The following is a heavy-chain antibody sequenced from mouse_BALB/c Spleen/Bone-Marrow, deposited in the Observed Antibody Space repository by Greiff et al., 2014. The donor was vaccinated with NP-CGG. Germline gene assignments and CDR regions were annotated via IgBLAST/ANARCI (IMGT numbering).Heavy chain of an antibody. Sequence: QVQLQQSGAKLVRPGVSVKISCKGSGYTFTDYAIHWVKQSHAKSLEWIGLISGYYGDAIYNQKFKGKATMTVDKSSSTAYMDLARLTSEDSAIYYCARSGKVRNAMDYWGQGTSVTVSS. J-gene: IGHJ4*01. V-gene: IGHV1S137*01. CDR3: ARSGKVRNAMDY. D-gene: IGHD2-14*01. CDR1: GYTFTDYA. CDR2: ISGYYGDA.